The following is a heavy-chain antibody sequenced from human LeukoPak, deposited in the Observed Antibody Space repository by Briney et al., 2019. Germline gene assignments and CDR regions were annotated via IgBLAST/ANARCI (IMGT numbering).Heavy chain of an antibody. CDR1: GYTFTGYY. CDR3: ARVRGIVVVPAARGNLDY. J-gene: IGHJ4*02. Sequence: GASVKVSCKASGYTFTGYYMHWVRQAPGQGLGWMGWINPNSGGTNYAQKFQGRVTMTRDTSISTAYMELSRLRSDDTAVYYCARVRGIVVVPAARGNLDYWGQGTLVTVSS. D-gene: IGHD2-2*01. V-gene: IGHV1-2*02. CDR2: INPNSGGT.